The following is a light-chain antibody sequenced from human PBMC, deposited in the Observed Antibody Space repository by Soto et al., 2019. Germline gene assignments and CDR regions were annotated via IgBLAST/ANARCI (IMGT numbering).Light chain of an antibody. CDR3: QQYGSSSYT. J-gene: IGKJ2*01. CDR2: GAS. Sequence: ENVLTQSPGTLSLSPGERATLSCRASQSVRNSYLAWYQQRPGHAPRLLIYGASTRATDIPDRFSGSGSGTDFTLTISSLEPEDFAMFYCQQYGSSSYTFGQGTKLEI. V-gene: IGKV3-20*01. CDR1: QSVRNSY.